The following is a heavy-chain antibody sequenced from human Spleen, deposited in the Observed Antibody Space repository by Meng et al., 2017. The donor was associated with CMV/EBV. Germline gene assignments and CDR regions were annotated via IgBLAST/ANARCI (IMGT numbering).Heavy chain of an antibody. J-gene: IGHJ3*02. CDR1: GFTFSDYY. V-gene: IGHV3-11*01. CDR2: ISSSGYTI. CDR3: ARVVVPAVIDAFDI. D-gene: IGHD2-2*01. Sequence: LSLTCAASGFTFSDYYMSWIRQAPGKGLEWVSYISSSGYTIYYADSVKGRFTISRDNAKNSLYLQMNNLRAEDTAVYYCARVVVPAVIDAFDIWGQGTMVTVSS.